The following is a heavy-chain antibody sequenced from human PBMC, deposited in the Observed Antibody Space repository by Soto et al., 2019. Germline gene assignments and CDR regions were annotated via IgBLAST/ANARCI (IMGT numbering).Heavy chain of an antibody. CDR1: GGSISSGGYY. V-gene: IGHV4-31*03. Sequence: QVQLQESGPGLVKPSQTLSLTCTVSGGSISSGGYYWSWIRQHPGKGLEWIGYIYYSGSTYYNPSLTSRVTISVDTSKNQFSLKLSSVTAADTAVYYCARTVVVATSEYYYGMDVWGQGTTVTVSS. CDR2: IYYSGST. J-gene: IGHJ6*02. CDR3: ARTVVVATSEYYYGMDV. D-gene: IGHD2-15*01.